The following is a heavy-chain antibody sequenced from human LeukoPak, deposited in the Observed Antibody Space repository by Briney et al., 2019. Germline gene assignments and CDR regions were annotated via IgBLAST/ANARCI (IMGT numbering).Heavy chain of an antibody. J-gene: IGHJ5*02. CDR3: ARGRPLRFPNWFDP. V-gene: IGHV1-8*01. D-gene: IGHD2-21*01. CDR2: MNPNSGNT. Sequence: ASVKVSCKASGYTFTSYDINWVRQATGQGLAWMGWMNPNSGNTGYAQKFQGRVTMTRNTSISTAYMELSSLRSEDTAVYYCARGRPLRFPNWFDPWGQGTLVTVSS. CDR1: GYTFTSYD.